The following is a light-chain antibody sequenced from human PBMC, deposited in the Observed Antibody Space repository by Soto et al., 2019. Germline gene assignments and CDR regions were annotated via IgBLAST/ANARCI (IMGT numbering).Light chain of an antibody. J-gene: IGLJ2*01. CDR2: DVT. CDR3: CSYAGSSTLV. Sequence: QSALTQPRSVSGSPGQAVTISCTGTSSDVGVYKYVSWYQQHPGKAPKLMIYDVTKRPSGVPDRFSGSKSGKTASLTISGLQAEDEADYYCCSYAGSSTLVFGGGTKLTVL. CDR1: SSDVGVYKY. V-gene: IGLV2-11*01.